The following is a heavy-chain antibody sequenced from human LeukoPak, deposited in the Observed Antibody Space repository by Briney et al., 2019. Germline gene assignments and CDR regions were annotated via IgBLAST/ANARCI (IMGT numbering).Heavy chain of an antibody. D-gene: IGHD4-17*01. V-gene: IGHV3-48*03. Sequence: GGSLRLSCAASGFTFSSYEMNWVRQAPGKGLEWVSYISSSGSTIYYADSVKGRFTISRDNAKNSLCLQMNSLRAEDTAVYYCARDLDYGDYVLDYWGQGTLVTVSS. CDR3: ARDLDYGDYVLDY. J-gene: IGHJ4*02. CDR2: ISSSGSTI. CDR1: GFTFSSYE.